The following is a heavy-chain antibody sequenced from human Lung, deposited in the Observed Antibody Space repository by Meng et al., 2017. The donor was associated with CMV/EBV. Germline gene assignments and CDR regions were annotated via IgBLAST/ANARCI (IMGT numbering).Heavy chain of an antibody. CDR1: GGSISSGGYY. Sequence: SXTXSLXCTVSGGSISSGGYYWSWIRQHPGKGLEWIGYIYYSGSTYYNPSLKSRVTISVDTSKNQFSLKLSSVTAADTAVYYCARGGRGIAARGWFDPWGQGXLVTVSS. CDR2: IYYSGST. D-gene: IGHD6-6*01. CDR3: ARGGRGIAARGWFDP. J-gene: IGHJ5*02. V-gene: IGHV4-31*03.